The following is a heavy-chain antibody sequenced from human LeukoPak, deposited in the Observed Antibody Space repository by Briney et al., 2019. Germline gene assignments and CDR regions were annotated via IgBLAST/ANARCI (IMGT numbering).Heavy chain of an antibody. CDR2: IHYSGST. V-gene: IGHV4-59*08. Sequence: SETLSLTCTVSGGSMNTYFWSWIRQPPGKGLEWIGHIHYSGSTTYNPSLKSRVTISVDVSKNQFSLKLSSVTAADTAVYYCARHKTGGTYPLDCWGQGTLVTVSS. CDR3: ARHKTGGTYPLDC. J-gene: IGHJ4*02. CDR1: GGSMNTYF. D-gene: IGHD1-26*01.